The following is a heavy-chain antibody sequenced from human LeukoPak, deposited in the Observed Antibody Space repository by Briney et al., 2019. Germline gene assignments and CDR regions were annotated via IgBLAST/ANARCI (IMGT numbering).Heavy chain of an antibody. D-gene: IGHD4-17*01. J-gene: IGHJ4*02. CDR1: GDSVSSNSAA. CDR2: TYYRSKWSN. CDR3: ARGSNDYRDYSFDY. V-gene: IGHV6-1*01. Sequence: SQTLSLTCAISGDSVSSNSAAWNWIRQSPSRGLEWLGRTYYRSKWSNNYAVSVKTRITTNSDTSKNQFALQLNSVTPEDTAVYYCARGSNDYRDYSFDYWGQGTLVTVSS.